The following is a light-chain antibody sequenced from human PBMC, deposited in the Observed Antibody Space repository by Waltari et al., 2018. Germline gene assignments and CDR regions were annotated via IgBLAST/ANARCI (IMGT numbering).Light chain of an antibody. Sequence: QSVLTQPPSASGTPGQRVTIFCSGSASNLGSNAVNWYQQLPGTAPTLLLYINNQLPSGVPDRFSGSESGTSASLAISGLQSEDEADYYCSAWDDSLNGGVFGGGTKLTVL. CDR1: ASNLGSNA. V-gene: IGLV1-44*01. J-gene: IGLJ3*02. CDR2: INN. CDR3: SAWDDSLNGGV.